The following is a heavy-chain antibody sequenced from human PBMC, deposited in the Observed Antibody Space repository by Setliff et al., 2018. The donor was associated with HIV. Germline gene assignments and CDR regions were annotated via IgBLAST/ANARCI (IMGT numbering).Heavy chain of an antibody. D-gene: IGHD3-10*01. V-gene: IGHV3-23*01. CDR1: GFRISNYV. J-gene: IGHJ4*02. Sequence: GGSLRLSCAASGFRISNYVMTWVRQAPGKGLDWVSGISSSGGSTYYADSVKGRFTISRDNSKNALYLQMSSLRDEDTAVYYCAIIRVNGSPYWGQGTPVTVSS. CDR3: AIIRVNGSPY. CDR2: ISSSGGST.